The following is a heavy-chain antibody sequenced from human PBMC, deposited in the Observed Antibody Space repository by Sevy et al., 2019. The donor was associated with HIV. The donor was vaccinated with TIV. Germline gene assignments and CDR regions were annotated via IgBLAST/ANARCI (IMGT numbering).Heavy chain of an antibody. Sequence: GGSLRLSCAASGFTFDDYAMHWVRQAPGKGLEWVSGVSWNGGSIGYADSVKGRFTISRDNAKNSLYLQMNSLRAEDTALYYCAKSGGSLYGMDVWGQGTTATVSS. V-gene: IGHV3-9*01. CDR3: AKSGGSLYGMDV. CDR2: VSWNGGSI. CDR1: GFTFDDYA. D-gene: IGHD1-26*01. J-gene: IGHJ6*02.